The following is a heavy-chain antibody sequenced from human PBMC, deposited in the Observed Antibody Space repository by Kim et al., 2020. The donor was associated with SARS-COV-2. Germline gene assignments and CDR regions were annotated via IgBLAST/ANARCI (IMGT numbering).Heavy chain of an antibody. V-gene: IGHV3-33*01. J-gene: IGHJ4*02. CDR3: ATHFDWLFGDFDY. CDR1: GFTFSSYG. CDR2: IWYGGSNK. D-gene: IGHD3-9*01. Sequence: GGSLRLSCAASGFTFSSYGMHWVRQAPGKGLEWVAVIWYGGSNKYYADSVKGRFTISRDNSKNTLYLQMNSLRAEDTAVYYCATHFDWLFGDFDYWGQGTLVTVSS.